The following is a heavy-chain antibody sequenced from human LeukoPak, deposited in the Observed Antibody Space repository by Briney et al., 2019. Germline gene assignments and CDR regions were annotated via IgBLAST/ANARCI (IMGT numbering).Heavy chain of an antibody. J-gene: IGHJ4*02. CDR2: INSDGITI. V-gene: IGHV3-74*01. CDR3: IASTITTRDF. Sequence: GGFLRLSCAASGFTFSNYWIQWVRQVPGKGLMWVSRINSDGITITYADSVKGRFTISRDNAKNTVYLQMNSLTAEDTAVYYCIASTITTRDFWGQGTLVTVSS. CDR1: GFTFSNYW. D-gene: IGHD5/OR15-5a*01.